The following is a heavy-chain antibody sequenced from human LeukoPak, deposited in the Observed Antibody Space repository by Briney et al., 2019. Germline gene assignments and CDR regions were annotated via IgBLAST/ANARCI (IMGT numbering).Heavy chain of an antibody. V-gene: IGHV5-51*01. CDR1: GYRFTNYW. CDR3: ARRVVNNRNWYFDL. CDR2: IYPGDSNT. D-gene: IGHD4-23*01. Sequence: GESLKISCKGSGYRFTNYWIGWVRQMPGKGLEWMGIIYPGDSNTRYSPSFQGQVTISADKSINTAYVQWSSLKASDTAMYYCARRVVNNRNWYFDLWGRGTLVTVSS. J-gene: IGHJ2*01.